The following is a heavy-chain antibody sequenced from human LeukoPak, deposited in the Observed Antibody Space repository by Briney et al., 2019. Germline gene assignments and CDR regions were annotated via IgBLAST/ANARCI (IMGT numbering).Heavy chain of an antibody. J-gene: IGHJ6*03. CDR3: AKGERSDYDILTGYYMSSFYMDV. CDR1: GFTFSSYG. V-gene: IGHV3-23*01. Sequence: GGSLRLSCAASGFTFSSYGMSWVRQAPGKGLEWVSAISGSGGSTYYADSVKGRFTISRDNSKNTLYLQMNSLRAEDTAVYYCAKGERSDYDILTGYYMSSFYMDVWGKGTTVTISS. CDR2: ISGSGGST. D-gene: IGHD3-9*01.